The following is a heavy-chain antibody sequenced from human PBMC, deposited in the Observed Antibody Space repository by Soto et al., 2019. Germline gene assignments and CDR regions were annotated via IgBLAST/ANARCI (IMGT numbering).Heavy chain of an antibody. D-gene: IGHD2-2*03. Sequence: SETLSLTCTVSGDSISSSDYYWGWIRQPPGKGLEWIGYIYYSGSTNYNPSLKSRVTISVDTSKNQFSLKLSSVTAADTAVYYCARLDGWFDPWGQGTLVNVSS. CDR1: GDSISSSDYY. J-gene: IGHJ5*02. CDR2: IYYSGST. V-gene: IGHV4-61*05. CDR3: ARLDGWFDP.